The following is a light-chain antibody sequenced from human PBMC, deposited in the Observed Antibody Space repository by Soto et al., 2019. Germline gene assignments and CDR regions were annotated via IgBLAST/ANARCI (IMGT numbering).Light chain of an antibody. Sequence: QSVLTQPASMSGSPGQSISISCTGTSCDVGTYNLVSWYQQYPGKAPKLMIYEGSKRPSGVSSRFSGSKSGNTASLTISGLQAQDEADYYCCSYAGTSTFYVFGTGTKLTVL. V-gene: IGLV2-23*01. CDR3: CSYAGTSTFYV. CDR1: SCDVGTYNL. CDR2: EGS. J-gene: IGLJ1*01.